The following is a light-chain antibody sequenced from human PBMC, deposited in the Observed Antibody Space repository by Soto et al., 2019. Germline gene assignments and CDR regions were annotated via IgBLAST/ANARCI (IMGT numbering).Light chain of an antibody. CDR3: CSYAGSSTFI. CDR2: EGT. J-gene: IGLJ2*01. Sequence: QSVLTQPASVSGSPGQSITISCTGTSSDVGSYNLVSWYQHHPGKAPKLMIYEGTKRPSGVSNRFSGSKSGTTASLTISGLQAEDEADYYCCSYAGSSTFIFGGGTKLTVL. CDR1: SSDVGSYNL. V-gene: IGLV2-23*03.